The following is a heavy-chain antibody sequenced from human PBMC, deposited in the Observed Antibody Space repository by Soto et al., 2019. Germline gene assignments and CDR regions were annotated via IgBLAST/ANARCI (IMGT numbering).Heavy chain of an antibody. Sequence: QVQLVESGGGVVQPGRSLRLSCAASGFTFSSYGMHWVRQAPGKGLEWVAVIWYDGSNKYYADSVKGRFTISRDNSKNTLYLQMNSLRAEDTAVYYCARDETVTTLGDYCDYFGQGTLVTVSS. CDR3: ARDETVTTLGDYCDY. CDR1: GFTFSSYG. D-gene: IGHD4-17*01. J-gene: IGHJ4*02. CDR2: IWYDGSNK. V-gene: IGHV3-33*01.